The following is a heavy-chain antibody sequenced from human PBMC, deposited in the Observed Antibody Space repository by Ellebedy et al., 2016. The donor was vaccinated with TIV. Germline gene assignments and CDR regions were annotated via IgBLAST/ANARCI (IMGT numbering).Heavy chain of an antibody. CDR2: VYYTGST. Sequence: MPGGSLRLSCTVSGGSISTTNHYWVWIRQPPGKGLEWIGSVYYTGSTYYNPSLKSRVTVSVDTSKSQFSLKVTSVTAADTAVYYCAVWFGDLLDMYFDYWGQGVLVTVSS. CDR1: GGSISTTNHY. J-gene: IGHJ4*02. D-gene: IGHD3-10*01. V-gene: IGHV4-39*07. CDR3: AVWFGDLLDMYFDY.